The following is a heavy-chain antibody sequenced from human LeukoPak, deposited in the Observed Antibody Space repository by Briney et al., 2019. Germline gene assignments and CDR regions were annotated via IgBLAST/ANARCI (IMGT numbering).Heavy chain of an antibody. D-gene: IGHD1-14*01. V-gene: IGHV1-2*02. J-gene: IGHJ4*02. CDR3: ARIITSTWYNEFDC. CDR1: GYTFTGYY. Sequence: ASVKVSCKASGYTFTGYYMNWLRQAPGQGLEYLGWINPNGGGTNFPQKFQGRVTLTIDTSVNTGYMEITKLTSDDTAVYYCARIITSTWYNEFDCWGQGTLVAVSS. CDR2: INPNGGGT.